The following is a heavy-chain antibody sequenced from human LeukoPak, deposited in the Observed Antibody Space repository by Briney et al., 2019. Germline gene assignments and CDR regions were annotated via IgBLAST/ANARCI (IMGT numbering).Heavy chain of an antibody. V-gene: IGHV1-69*01. J-gene: IGHJ5*02. CDR2: IIPIFGTA. Sequence: GSSVKVSCKASGGTFSSYAISWVRQAPGQGLEWMGGIIPIFGTANYAQKFQGRVTITADESTSTACMELSSLRSEDTAVYYCARDQGVTTLGDKDDNWFDPWGQGTLVTVSS. D-gene: IGHD4-11*01. CDR1: GGTFSSYA. CDR3: ARDQGVTTLGDKDDNWFDP.